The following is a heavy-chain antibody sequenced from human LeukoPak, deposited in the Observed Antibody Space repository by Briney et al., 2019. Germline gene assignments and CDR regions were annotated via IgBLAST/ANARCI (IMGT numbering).Heavy chain of an antibody. Sequence: GGSLRLSCAASGCTFSSYAMSWVRQAPGKGLEWVSAISGSGGSTYYADSVKGRFTISRDNSKNTLYLQMNSLRAEDTAVYYCAKDHGGRGEGGYWGQGTLVTVSS. CDR2: ISGSGGST. CDR1: GCTFSSYA. D-gene: IGHD3-16*01. J-gene: IGHJ4*02. V-gene: IGHV3-23*01. CDR3: AKDHGGRGEGGY.